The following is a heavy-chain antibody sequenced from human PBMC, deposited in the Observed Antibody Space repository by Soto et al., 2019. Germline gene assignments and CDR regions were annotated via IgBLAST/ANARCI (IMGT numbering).Heavy chain of an antibody. J-gene: IGHJ1*01. CDR3: ASAWAGIAVAGTREEYFQH. CDR2: IIPIFGTA. V-gene: IGHV1-69*13. CDR1: GGTFSSYA. D-gene: IGHD6-19*01. Sequence: SVKVSCKASGGTFSSYAISWVRQAPGQGLEWMGGIIPIFGTANYAQNFQGRVTITADESTSTAYMELSSLRSEDTAVYYCASAWAGIAVAGTREEYFQHWGQGTLVTVSS.